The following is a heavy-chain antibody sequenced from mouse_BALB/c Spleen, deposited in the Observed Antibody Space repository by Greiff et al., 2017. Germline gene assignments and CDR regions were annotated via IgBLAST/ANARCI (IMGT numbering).Heavy chain of an antibody. CDR3: ARDRYDYDVEDAMDY. Sequence: DVHLVESGGGLVKPGGSLKLSCAASGFTFSDYYMYWVRQTPEKRLEWVATISDGGSYTYYPDSVKGRFTISRDNAKNNLYLQMSSLKSEDTAMYYCARDRYDYDVEDAMDYWGQGTSVTVSS. J-gene: IGHJ4*01. CDR2: ISDGGSYT. V-gene: IGHV5-4*02. D-gene: IGHD2-4*01. CDR1: GFTFSDYY.